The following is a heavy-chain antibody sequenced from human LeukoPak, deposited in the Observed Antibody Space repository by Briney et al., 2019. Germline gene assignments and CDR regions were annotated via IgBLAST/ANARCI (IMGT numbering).Heavy chain of an antibody. J-gene: IGHJ4*02. CDR2: ISGCGGST. V-gene: IGHV3-23*01. CDR3: AKDPPPFCSGGSCARVHFDY. Sequence: GGTLRLSCAASGFTFSSYGMSWVRQAPGKGLEWVSAISGCGGSTYYADSVKGRFTISRDNSKNTLYLQMNSLRAEDTAVYYCAKDPPPFCSGGSCARVHFDYWGQGTLVTVSS. CDR1: GFTFSSYG. D-gene: IGHD2-15*01.